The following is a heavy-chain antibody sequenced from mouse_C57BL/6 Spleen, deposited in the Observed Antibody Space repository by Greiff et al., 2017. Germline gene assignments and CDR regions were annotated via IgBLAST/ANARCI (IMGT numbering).Heavy chain of an antibody. D-gene: IGHD1-1*01. CDR1: GFTFTSYC. CDR2: IDPSDSYT. V-gene: IGHV1-50*01. CDR3: AREYYGSSPSFDY. J-gene: IGHJ2*01. Sequence: VQLQQPGAELVKPGASVKLSCTASGFTFTSYCMQWVKQRPGQGLEWIGEIDPSDSYTNYNQKFKGKATLTVDTSSSTAYMQLSSLTSEDSAVYYCAREYYGSSPSFDYWGQGTTLTVSS.